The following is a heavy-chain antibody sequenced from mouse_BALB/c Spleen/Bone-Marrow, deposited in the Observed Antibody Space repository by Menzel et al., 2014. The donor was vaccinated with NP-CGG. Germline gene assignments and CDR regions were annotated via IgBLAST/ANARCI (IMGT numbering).Heavy chain of an antibody. J-gene: IGHJ1*01. CDR1: GYTFTNYY. CDR2: IYPGNVET. D-gene: IGHD1-1*02. Sequence: LQESGPELVMPGTSVKISCKASGYTFTNYYIHWVRQRPGQGLEWIGWIYPGNVETKYNEKFKGKATLTADKSSSTAYMQLSSLTSEDSAVYFCAREVGRGGYFDVWGAGTTVTVSS. CDR3: AREVGRGGYFDV. V-gene: IGHV1S56*01.